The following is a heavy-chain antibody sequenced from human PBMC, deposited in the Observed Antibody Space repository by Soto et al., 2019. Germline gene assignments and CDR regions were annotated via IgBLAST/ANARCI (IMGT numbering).Heavy chain of an antibody. Sequence: SVKVSGKASGGTFSSYAISWVRQAPGQGLEWIGGIIPIFGTANYAQKFQGRVTITADKSTSTAYMELSSLRSEATAVYYCARVPYYYDSSGPYHSDYWGQGTLVTVSS. J-gene: IGHJ4*02. CDR1: GGTFSSYA. V-gene: IGHV1-69*06. CDR2: IIPIFGTA. CDR3: ARVPYYYDSSGPYHSDY. D-gene: IGHD3-22*01.